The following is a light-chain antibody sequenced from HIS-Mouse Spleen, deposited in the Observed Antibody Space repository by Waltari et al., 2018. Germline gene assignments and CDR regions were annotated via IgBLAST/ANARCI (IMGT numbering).Light chain of an antibody. CDR1: ALPKKY. J-gene: IGLJ2*01. CDR3: YSTDSSGKHRV. V-gene: IGLV3-10*01. Sequence: SYELTQPPSVSVSPGQTARITCSGDALPKKYAYWYQQESGQAPVLVIYEDSKRPSGIPGRFSGTSSGTMATFTISGAQVEDEADYYCYSTDSSGKHRVFGGGTKLTVL. CDR2: EDS.